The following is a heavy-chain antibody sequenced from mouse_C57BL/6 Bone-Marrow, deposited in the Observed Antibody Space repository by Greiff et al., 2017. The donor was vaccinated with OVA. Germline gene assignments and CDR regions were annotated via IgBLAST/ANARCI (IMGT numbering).Heavy chain of an antibody. D-gene: IGHD1-1*01. V-gene: IGHV1-7*01. CDR2: INPSSGYT. Sequence: QVQLQQSGAELAKPGASVKLSCKASGYTFTSYWMHWVKQRPGQGLEWIGYINPSSGYTKYNQKFKGKATLTADKSSSTAYMQLSILTYEDSAVYDCARSFTTVVDRGFAYWGQGTLVTVSA. CDR1: GYTFTSYW. CDR3: ARSFTTVVDRGFAY. J-gene: IGHJ3*01.